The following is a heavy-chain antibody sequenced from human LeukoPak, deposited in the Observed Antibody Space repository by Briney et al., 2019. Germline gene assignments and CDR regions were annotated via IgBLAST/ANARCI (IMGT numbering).Heavy chain of an antibody. V-gene: IGHV3-30*02. D-gene: IGHD7-27*01. J-gene: IGHJ4*02. CDR1: GFTFKTYG. CDR3: ANRNWGLPFDY. Sequence: PGGSPRLSCAASGFTFKTYGMHWVRQAPGKGLEWVAFIRYDGRIKYYADSVKGRFTISRDNSKNTLYLQMTSLREEDTAVYYCANRNWGLPFDYWGQGTLVTVSS. CDR2: IRYDGRIK.